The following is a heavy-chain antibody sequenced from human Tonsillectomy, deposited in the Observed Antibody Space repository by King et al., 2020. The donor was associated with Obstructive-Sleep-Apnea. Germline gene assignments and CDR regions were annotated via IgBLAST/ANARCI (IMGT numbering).Heavy chain of an antibody. D-gene: IGHD2-21*02. CDR3: ARDSCGGDCYPFGDAFDI. Sequence: QLQESGPGLVKPSQTLSLTCNVSGGSITSGSHYWSWIRQHPGKSLEWVGYIYYSGSTYYNPSLKSRVTISVDTSKNQFSLKLTSVTAADTAVYYCARDSCGGDCYPFGDAFDIWGQGTMVTVSS. CDR2: IYYSGST. V-gene: IGHV4-31*03. CDR1: GGSITSGSHY. J-gene: IGHJ3*02.